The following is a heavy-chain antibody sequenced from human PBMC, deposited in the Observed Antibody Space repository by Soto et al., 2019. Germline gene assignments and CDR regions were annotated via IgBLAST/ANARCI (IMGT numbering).Heavy chain of an antibody. D-gene: IGHD3-10*01. V-gene: IGHV1-69*06. CDR3: AKDRHRVTMVRGVIGYYGMDV. J-gene: IGHJ6*02. Sequence: EASVKVSCKASGGTFSSYAISWVRQAPGQGLEWMGGIIPIFGTANYAQKFQGRVTITADKSTSTAYMELSSLRTEDTAMYYCAKDRHRVTMVRGVIGYYGMDVWGQGTTVTVSS. CDR1: GGTFSSYA. CDR2: IIPIFGTA.